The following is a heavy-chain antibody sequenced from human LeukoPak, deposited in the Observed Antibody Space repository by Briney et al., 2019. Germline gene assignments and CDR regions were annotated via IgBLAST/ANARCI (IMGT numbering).Heavy chain of an antibody. J-gene: IGHJ4*02. Sequence: PGGSLRLSCAASGFTFSSYSMTWVRQAPGKGLEWVSSISSSSSYIYYADSVKGRFTISRDNAKNSLYLQMNSLRAEDTAVYYCARDHPYGDLPFDYWGQGTLVTVSS. CDR2: ISSSSSYI. V-gene: IGHV3-21*01. CDR3: ARDHPYGDLPFDY. D-gene: IGHD4-17*01. CDR1: GFTFSSYS.